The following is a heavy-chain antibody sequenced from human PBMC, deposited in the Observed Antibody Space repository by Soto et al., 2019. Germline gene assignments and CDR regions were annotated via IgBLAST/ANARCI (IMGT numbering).Heavy chain of an antibody. D-gene: IGHD6-19*01. Sequence: SETRSLTCTVDGGSISRYYCSWIRQPPGKGLEWIGYIYYSGSTNYNPSLKSRVTISVDTSKNQFSLKLSSVTAADTAVYYCARDLTSSGWYYFDYWGQGTLVTVSS. CDR3: ARDLTSSGWYYFDY. J-gene: IGHJ4*02. CDR1: GGSISRYY. V-gene: IGHV4-59*01. CDR2: IYYSGST.